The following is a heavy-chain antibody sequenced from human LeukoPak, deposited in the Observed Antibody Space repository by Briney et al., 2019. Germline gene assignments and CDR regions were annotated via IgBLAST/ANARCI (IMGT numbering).Heavy chain of an antibody. CDR3: ARDLAWGAFDY. CDR1: GFTFSDYY. V-gene: IGHV3-23*01. Sequence: PGGPLRLSCATSGFTFSDYYMNWIRQAPGKGLEWLSGVSPPGGGTYYADSVKGRFTISRDDSKNTLSLQMNSLRVEDTAVYYCARDLAWGAFDYWGQGTLVTVSS. D-gene: IGHD7-27*01. J-gene: IGHJ4*02. CDR2: VSPPGGGT.